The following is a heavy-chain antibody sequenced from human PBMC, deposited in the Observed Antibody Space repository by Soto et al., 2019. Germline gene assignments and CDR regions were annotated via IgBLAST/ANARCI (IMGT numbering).Heavy chain of an antibody. CDR3: TMGLLWFGAY. J-gene: IGHJ4*02. Sequence: RLSCAASGFTFSSYSMNWVRQAPGKGLEWVSYISSSSSTIYYAAPVKGRFTISRDDSKNTLYLQMNSLKTEDTAVYYCTMGLLWFGAYWGQGTLVTVSS. CDR1: GFTFSSYS. CDR2: ISSSSSTI. D-gene: IGHD3-10*01. V-gene: IGHV3-48*01.